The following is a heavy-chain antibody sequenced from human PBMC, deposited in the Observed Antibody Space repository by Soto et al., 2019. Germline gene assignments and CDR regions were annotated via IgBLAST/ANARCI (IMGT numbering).Heavy chain of an antibody. Sequence: PGESLKISCKGSGCSFTSYWIGWVRQMPGKGLEWMGIIYPGDSDTRYSPSFQGQVTISADKSISTAYLQWSSLKASDTAMYYCARLYGSGSYYKNYYYGMDVWGQGTTVTVSS. V-gene: IGHV5-51*01. CDR2: IYPGDSDT. D-gene: IGHD3-10*01. CDR3: ARLYGSGSYYKNYYYGMDV. J-gene: IGHJ6*02. CDR1: GCSFTSYW.